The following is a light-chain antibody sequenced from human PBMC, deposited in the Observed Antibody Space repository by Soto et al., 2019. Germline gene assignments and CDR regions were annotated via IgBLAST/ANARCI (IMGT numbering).Light chain of an antibody. CDR3: QQYYCTPMYT. CDR1: QRVLYSSNNKNY. V-gene: IGKV4-1*01. CDR2: WAS. J-gene: IGKJ2*01. Sequence: DIVMTQSPDSLAVSLGERATINCKSSQRVLYSSNNKNYLAWYQQKPGQPPKLLIYWASTRESGVPDRFSGRGSGTDVTLTIRSLQAEDVPVYYCQQYYCTPMYTFGQGTKLEIK.